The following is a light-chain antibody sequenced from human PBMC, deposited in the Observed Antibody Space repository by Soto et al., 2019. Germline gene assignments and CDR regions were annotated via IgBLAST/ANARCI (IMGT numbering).Light chain of an antibody. V-gene: IGKV3-20*01. Sequence: EIVLTQSPDTLSLSPGERATLSCRASQSVSGSNLAWYHHKPGQGPRLLIYIASRRATGIPDRFSGSGSGTEFTLTISRLEPEDLAVYYCQQHGSGPWTFGQGTKVEIK. CDR3: QQHGSGPWT. J-gene: IGKJ1*01. CDR2: IAS. CDR1: QSVSGSN.